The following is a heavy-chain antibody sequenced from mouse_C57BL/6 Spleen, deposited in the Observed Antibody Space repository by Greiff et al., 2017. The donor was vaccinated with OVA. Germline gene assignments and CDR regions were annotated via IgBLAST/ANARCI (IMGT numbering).Heavy chain of an antibody. CDR1: GFSLTSYA. CDR2: IWTGGGT. V-gene: IGHV2-9-1*01. Sequence: VQVVESGPGLVAPSQSLSITCTVSGFSLTSYAISWVRQPPGKGLEWLGVIWTGGGTNYNSARKSRLSISKDNSKSQVFLKMNSLQTDDTARYYCARIGGYRGYDAMDYWGQGTSVTVSS. CDR3: ARIGGYRGYDAMDY. D-gene: IGHD2-2*01. J-gene: IGHJ4*01.